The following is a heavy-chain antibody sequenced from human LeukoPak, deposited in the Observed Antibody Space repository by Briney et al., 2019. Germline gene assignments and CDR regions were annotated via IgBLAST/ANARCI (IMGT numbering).Heavy chain of an antibody. J-gene: IGHJ3*02. CDR3: ARRQLWLLAFDI. D-gene: IGHD5-18*01. CDR2: VYYSGST. Sequence: PSETLSLTCTVSGGSISSYYWSWIRQPPGKGLEWIGSVYYSGSTYYNPSLKSRVTISVDTSKNQFSLRLSSVTAADTAVYYCARRQLWLLAFDIWGQGTMVTVSS. CDR1: GGSISSYY. V-gene: IGHV4-59*12.